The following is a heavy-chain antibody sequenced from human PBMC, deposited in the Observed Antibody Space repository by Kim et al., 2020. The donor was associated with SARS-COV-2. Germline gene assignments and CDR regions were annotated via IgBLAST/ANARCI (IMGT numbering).Heavy chain of an antibody. Sequence: GGSLRLSCAASGFTFSSYYMSWVRQTPGKGLEWVSDIYSGGSTTYYADSVKSRFTISSDNAKNTQYLKMSSLRADDTAVYYWVKSSCSVYDCDYFDSWS. CDR1: GFTFSSYY. CDR3: VKSSCSVYDCDYFDS. J-gene: IGHJ4*01. D-gene: IGHD2-15*01. CDR2: IYSGGSTT. V-gene: IGHV3-74*01.